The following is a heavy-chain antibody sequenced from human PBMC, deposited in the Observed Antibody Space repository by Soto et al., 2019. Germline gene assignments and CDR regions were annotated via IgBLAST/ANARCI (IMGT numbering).Heavy chain of an antibody. CDR2: ISYDGSNK. CDR3: AKGGRYCSGGSCYGVDY. CDR1: GFTFSSYG. D-gene: IGHD2-15*01. J-gene: IGHJ4*02. Sequence: QVQLVESGGGVVQPGRSLRLSCAASGFTFSSYGMHWVRQAPGKGLEWVAVISYDGSNKYYADSVKGRFTISRDNSKNMLYLQMNSLRAEDTAVYYCAKGGRYCSGGSCYGVDYWGQGTLVTVSS. V-gene: IGHV3-30*18.